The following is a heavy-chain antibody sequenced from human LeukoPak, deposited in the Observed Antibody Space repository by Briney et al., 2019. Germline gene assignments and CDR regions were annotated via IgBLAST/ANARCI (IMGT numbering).Heavy chain of an antibody. CDR1: GGSISSYY. Sequence: SETLSLTCTVSGGSISSYYWSWIRQPAGKGLEWMGRIYTSGSTNYNPSLKSRVTVSVDTSKNQFSLKLSSVTAADTAVYYCARGLIVATRDWFDPWGQGTLVTVSS. CDR2: IYTSGST. CDR3: ARGLIVATRDWFDP. J-gene: IGHJ5*02. D-gene: IGHD5-12*01. V-gene: IGHV4-4*07.